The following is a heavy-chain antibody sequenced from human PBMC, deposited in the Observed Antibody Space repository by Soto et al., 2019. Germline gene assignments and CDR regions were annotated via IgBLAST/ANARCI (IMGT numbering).Heavy chain of an antibody. Sequence: GGSLRLSCAASGFTFSSYGMHWVRQAPGKGLEWVAVISYDGSNKYYADSVKGRFTISRDNSKNTLYLQMNSLRAEDTAVYYCATLRGWYSSSSPQIIFDYWGQGTLVTVSS. J-gene: IGHJ4*02. D-gene: IGHD6-6*01. CDR2: ISYDGSNK. CDR3: ATLRGWYSSSSPQIIFDY. CDR1: GFTFSSYG. V-gene: IGHV3-30*03.